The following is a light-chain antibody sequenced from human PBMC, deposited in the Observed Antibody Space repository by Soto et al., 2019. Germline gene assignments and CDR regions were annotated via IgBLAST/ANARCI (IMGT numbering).Light chain of an antibody. V-gene: IGKV1-39*01. CDR2: DAS. CDR3: QQYKSYST. J-gene: IGKJ1*01. Sequence: TQMTQSPSSLSASVRDRVTITCRARQSISSYLSWYQQRPGKAPKLLIYDASTLHSGVSSRFSGSGSGTEFTLTINILQPDDLATYICQQYKSYSTFGRGTKVDIK. CDR1: QSISSY.